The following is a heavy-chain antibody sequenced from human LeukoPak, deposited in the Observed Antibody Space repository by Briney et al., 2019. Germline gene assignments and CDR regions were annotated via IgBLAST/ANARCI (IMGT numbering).Heavy chain of an antibody. CDR2: IKEDGSEK. CDR1: GFSFSTYW. CDR3: ARDETGGHFEN. Sequence: GGSLKLSCVASGFSFSTYWMSWVRQAPGKGLEWVANIKEDGSEKYYVDSVKGRFTMSRDNAKNSVYLQMNRLRVEDTAVYYCARDETGGHFENWGQGTLVTASS. D-gene: IGHD3-10*01. V-gene: IGHV3-7*01. J-gene: IGHJ4*02.